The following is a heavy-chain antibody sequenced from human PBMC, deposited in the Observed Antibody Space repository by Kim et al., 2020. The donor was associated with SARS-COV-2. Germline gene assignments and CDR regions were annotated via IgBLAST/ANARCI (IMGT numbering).Heavy chain of an antibody. J-gene: IGHJ4*02. V-gene: IGHV3-9*01. CDR3: AKDNYYDRSGGIDY. D-gene: IGHD3-22*01. Sequence: ADSVKGRFTISRDNAKNSLYLQMNSLRAEDTALYYCAKDNYYDRSGGIDYWGQGTLVTVSS.